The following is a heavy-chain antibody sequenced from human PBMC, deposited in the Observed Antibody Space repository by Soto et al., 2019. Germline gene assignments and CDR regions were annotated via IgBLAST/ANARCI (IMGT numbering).Heavy chain of an antibody. V-gene: IGHV1-69*13. CDR2: IIPIFGTA. CDR1: GGTFSSYA. J-gene: IGHJ6*02. CDR3: ASKIFGVVIPYYYGMDV. D-gene: IGHD3-3*01. Sequence: ASVKVSCKASGGTFSSYAISWVRQAPGQGLEWMGGIIPIFGTANYAQKFQGRVTITADESTSTAYMELSSLRSEDTAVYYCASKIFGVVIPYYYGMDVWGQGTTVTVSS.